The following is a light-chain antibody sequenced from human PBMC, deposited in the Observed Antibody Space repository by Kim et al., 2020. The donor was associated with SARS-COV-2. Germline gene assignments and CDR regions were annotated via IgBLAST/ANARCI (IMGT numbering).Light chain of an antibody. CDR2: QDS. Sequence: QPPSVSVSPGQTASIACSGDKLGDKYACWYQQKPGQSPVLVIYQDSKRPSGIPGRFSGSNSGNTATLTISGTQAMDEADYYCQAWDSTWVFDGGTQLTVL. CDR1: KLGDKY. V-gene: IGLV3-1*01. CDR3: QAWDSTWV. J-gene: IGLJ3*02.